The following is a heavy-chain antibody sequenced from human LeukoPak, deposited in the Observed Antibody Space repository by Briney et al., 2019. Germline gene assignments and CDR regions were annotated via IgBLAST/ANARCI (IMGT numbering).Heavy chain of an antibody. Sequence: GASVKVSCKASGYTFTSYDINWVRQATGQGLEWMGWMNPNSGNTGYAQKFQGRVTITTDESTSTAYMELSSLRSEDTAVYYCARGGYYGSGSYYRRAYNWFDPWGQGTLVTVSS. CDR2: MNPNSGNT. D-gene: IGHD3-10*01. V-gene: IGHV1-8*03. J-gene: IGHJ5*02. CDR1: GYTFTSYD. CDR3: ARGGYYGSGSYYRRAYNWFDP.